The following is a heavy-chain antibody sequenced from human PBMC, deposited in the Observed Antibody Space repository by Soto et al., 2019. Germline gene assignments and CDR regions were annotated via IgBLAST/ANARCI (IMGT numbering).Heavy chain of an antibody. CDR3: VRGDVTTVTTTLDY. Sequence: QVQLVQSGAEVTKPGASLKVSCKTPGYSFIGYYIHWVRQAPGQGLEWMGWINPNTGGTKYTQKFQGWVTMTTDTSISTASLELSRLRSDATAVYYCVRGDVTTVTTTLDYWGQGTLVTVSS. V-gene: IGHV1-2*04. CDR1: GYSFIGYY. D-gene: IGHD4-17*01. CDR2: INPNTGGT. J-gene: IGHJ4*02.